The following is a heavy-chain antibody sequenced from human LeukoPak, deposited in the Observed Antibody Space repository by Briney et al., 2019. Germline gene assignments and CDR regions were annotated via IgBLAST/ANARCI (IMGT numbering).Heavy chain of an antibody. V-gene: IGHV3-30*02. D-gene: IGHD3-22*01. CDR1: GFTFRSYG. CDR3: AKAKHYDSSGYYYERGIFDY. CDR2: IRYDGSNK. J-gene: IGHJ4*02. Sequence: GGSLRLSCAASGFTFRSYGMHWVRQAPGKGLEWVAFIRYDGSNKYYADSVKGRFTISRDNSKNTLYLQMNSLRAEDTAVYYCAKAKHYDSSGYYYERGIFDYWGQGTLVTVSS.